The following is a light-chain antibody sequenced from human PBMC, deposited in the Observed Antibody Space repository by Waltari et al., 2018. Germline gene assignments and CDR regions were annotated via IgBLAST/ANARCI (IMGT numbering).Light chain of an antibody. V-gene: IGLV3-19*01. Sequence: SSELTPDPAVSVAMGQTVRITCQGDSPRSYYASWYQQRPGQAPILVIYDKNNRPSGVPDRFSGSSSHNTGSLTITGAQAEDEASYYCHSRDASGVAGSFGGGTKLTVL. CDR2: DKN. J-gene: IGLJ2*01. CDR3: HSRDASGVAGS. CDR1: SPRSYY.